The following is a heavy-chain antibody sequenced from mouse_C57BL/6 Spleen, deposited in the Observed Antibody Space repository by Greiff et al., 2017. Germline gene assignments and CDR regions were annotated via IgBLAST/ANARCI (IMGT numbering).Heavy chain of an antibody. CDR1: GYTFTAYY. CDR2: IYPGSGNT. Sequence: VQLQESGAELVRPGASVKLSCKASGYTFTAYYLNWVKQRPGQGLEWIARIYPGSGNTYYNEKFKGKATLTAEKSSSTAYMQLSSRTSEDSAVEFCARHPGYYYAMDYWGQGTSVTVSA. J-gene: IGHJ4*01. V-gene: IGHV1-76*01. CDR3: ARHPGYYYAMDY. D-gene: IGHD2-2*01.